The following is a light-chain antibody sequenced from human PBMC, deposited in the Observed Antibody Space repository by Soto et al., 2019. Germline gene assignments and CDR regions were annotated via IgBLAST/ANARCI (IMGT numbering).Light chain of an antibody. CDR2: GAS. V-gene: IGKV3-20*01. J-gene: IGKJ1*01. CDR1: QSVSSSY. Sequence: EIVLTQSPGTLSLSPGERATLPCRASQSVSSSYLAWYQQKPGQAPRLLIYGASSRATGIPDRFSGSGSGTDFTLTISSLQSEDFAVYYCQQYNNWPRTFGQGTKVDIK. CDR3: QQYNNWPRT.